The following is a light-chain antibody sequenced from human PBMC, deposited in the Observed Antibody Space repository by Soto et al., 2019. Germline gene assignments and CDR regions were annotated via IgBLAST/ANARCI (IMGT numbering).Light chain of an antibody. CDR3: SPSTTSITRQTV. J-gene: IGLJ1*01. V-gene: IGLV2-14*03. CDR1: SSDVGGYNY. CDR2: DVS. Sequence: QSVLTQPASVSGSPGQSITISCTGTSSDVGGYNYVSWYQHHPGKAPKLMIFDVSNRPSGVSNRFSGSKSGNTASLTISGLQPEDVVYYYCSPSTTSITRQTVFGTGTLVTVL.